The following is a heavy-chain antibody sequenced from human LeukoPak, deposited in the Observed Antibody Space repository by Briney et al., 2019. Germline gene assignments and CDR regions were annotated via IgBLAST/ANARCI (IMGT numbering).Heavy chain of an antibody. Sequence: SETLSLTCTVSGGSINSSSYYWGWIRQPPGKGLEWIGSIYYSGSTYYNPSLKSRVTISVDTSKNQFSLKLSSVTAADTAVYYCARPMADSSGWYPYYFDYWGQGTLVTVSS. J-gene: IGHJ4*02. CDR3: ARPMADSSGWYPYYFDY. D-gene: IGHD6-19*01. CDR2: IYYSGST. CDR1: GGSINSSSYY. V-gene: IGHV4-39*01.